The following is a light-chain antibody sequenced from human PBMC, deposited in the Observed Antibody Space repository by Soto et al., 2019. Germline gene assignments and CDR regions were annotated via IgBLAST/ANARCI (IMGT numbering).Light chain of an antibody. J-gene: IGKJ5*01. Sequence: EVVLTQSPGTLSLSPGERASLSCRASQSVSSNLAWYQQKPGQAPRLLIYGASTRATGIPARFSGSGSGTEFTLTISSLQSEDFAVYFCQQYNNWPPITFGQGTRLEI. CDR2: GAS. V-gene: IGKV3-15*01. CDR1: QSVSSN. CDR3: QQYNNWPPIT.